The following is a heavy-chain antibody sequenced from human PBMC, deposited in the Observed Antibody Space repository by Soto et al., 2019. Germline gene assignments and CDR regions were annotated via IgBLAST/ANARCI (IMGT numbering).Heavy chain of an antibody. Sequence: LXLSCAASGFTFSRYEMNWVRQAPGKGLEWISYISTSGSTIYYADSVKGRFTISRDNAKNSLYLQMNSLRAEDTAVYYCARELAAAGSFDYWGQGTLVTVSS. CDR2: ISTSGSTI. J-gene: IGHJ4*02. D-gene: IGHD6-13*01. CDR3: ARELAAAGSFDY. V-gene: IGHV3-48*03. CDR1: GFTFSRYE.